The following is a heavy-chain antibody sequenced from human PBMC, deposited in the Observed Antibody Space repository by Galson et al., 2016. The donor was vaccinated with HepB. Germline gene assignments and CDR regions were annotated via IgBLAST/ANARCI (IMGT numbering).Heavy chain of an antibody. CDR1: GYRLTDYW. J-gene: IGHJ6*02. CDR2: IDPDDSYT. V-gene: IGHV5-10-1*01. CDR3: ARALEYGSRNYYDYYAMDV. Sequence: QSGAEVKEPGESLRISCQGSGYRLTDYWITWVRQVPGKGLQWMGRIDPDDSYTNYSPSFQGHVTISVDKSINNAYLQWSTLKASDTAIYYCARALEYGSRNYYDYYAMDVWGPGTTVIVSS. D-gene: IGHD4-17*01.